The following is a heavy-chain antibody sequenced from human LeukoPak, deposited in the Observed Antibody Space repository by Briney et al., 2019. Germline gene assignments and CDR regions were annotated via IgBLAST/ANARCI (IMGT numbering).Heavy chain of an antibody. J-gene: IGHJ4*02. CDR2: FDPEDGET. CDR3: ATDRRGYYDSSGYFDY. D-gene: IGHD3-22*01. Sequence: ASVKVSCKVSGYTLTELSMHWVRQAPGKGLEWMGGFDPEDGETIYAQKFQGRVTMTEDTSTDTAYMELSSLRSEDPAVYYCATDRRGYYDSSGYFDYWGQGTLVTVSS. CDR1: GYTLTELS. V-gene: IGHV1-24*01.